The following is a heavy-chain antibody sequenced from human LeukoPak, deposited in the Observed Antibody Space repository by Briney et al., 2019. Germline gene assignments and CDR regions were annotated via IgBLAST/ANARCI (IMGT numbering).Heavy chain of an antibody. V-gene: IGHV1-2*02. Sequence: GASVKVSCKASGYTFTGYYMHWVRQATGQGLEWMGWINPNSGGTNYAQKSQGRVTMTRDTSISTAYMELSRLRSDDTAVYYCARYDYSNLDMAEYFQHWGQGTLVTVSS. CDR1: GYTFTGYY. J-gene: IGHJ1*01. CDR2: INPNSGGT. D-gene: IGHD4-11*01. CDR3: ARYDYSNLDMAEYFQH.